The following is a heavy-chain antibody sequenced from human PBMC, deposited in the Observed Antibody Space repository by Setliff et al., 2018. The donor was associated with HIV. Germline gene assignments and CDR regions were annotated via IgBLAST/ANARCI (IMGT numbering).Heavy chain of an antibody. D-gene: IGHD3-16*02. CDR2: IYTSGST. CDR1: GGSISSGSYY. CDR3: ARDYYDYVWGSYRLFDY. V-gene: IGHV4-61*09. Sequence: SETLSLTCTVSGGSISSGSYYWSWIRQPAGKGLEWIGHIYTSGSTYYNPSLKSRVIISVDTSKNQFSLKLSSVTAADTAVYYCARDYYDYVWGSYRLFDYWGQGTLVTVSS. J-gene: IGHJ4*02.